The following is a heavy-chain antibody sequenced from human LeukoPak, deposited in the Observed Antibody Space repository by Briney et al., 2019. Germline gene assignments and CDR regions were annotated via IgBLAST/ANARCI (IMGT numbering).Heavy chain of an antibody. CDR3: AGTRDKGYCSGGSCYGYYYYGMDV. D-gene: IGHD2-15*01. Sequence: ASVKVSCKASGYTFTGYYMHWVRQAPGQGLEWMGWINPNSGGTNYAQKFQGRVTMTRDTSISTAYMELSRLRSDDTAVYYCAGTRDKGYCSGGSCYGYYYYGMDVWGQGTTVTVSS. CDR2: INPNSGGT. V-gene: IGHV1-2*02. CDR1: GYTFTGYY. J-gene: IGHJ6*02.